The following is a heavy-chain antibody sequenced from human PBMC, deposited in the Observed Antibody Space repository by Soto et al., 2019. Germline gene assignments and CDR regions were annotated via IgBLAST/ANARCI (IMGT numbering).Heavy chain of an antibody. CDR3: ARHGPGCSSTSCYIDY. CDR2: IDPSDSYT. D-gene: IGHD2-2*01. Sequence: PGESLKISCKGSGYSFTSYWIGWVRQMPGKGLEWMGRIDPSDSYTNYSPSFQGHVTISADKSISTAYLQWSSLKASDTAMYYCARHGPGCSSTSCYIDYWGQGTLVTVSS. CDR1: GYSFTSYW. V-gene: IGHV5-10-1*01. J-gene: IGHJ4*02.